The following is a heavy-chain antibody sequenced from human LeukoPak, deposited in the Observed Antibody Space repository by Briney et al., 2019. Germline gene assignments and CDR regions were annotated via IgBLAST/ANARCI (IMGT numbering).Heavy chain of an antibody. CDR3: ANSGWYGYFDY. Sequence: PGGSLRLSCAASGFIVSTNYMSWVRQAPGKELEWVSVIYSGNKTYYAESVKGRFTISRNNSKNTLYLQMNSLRAEDTAVYSCANSGWYGYFDYWGQGTLVTVSS. CDR1: GFIVSTNY. J-gene: IGHJ4*02. CDR2: IYSGNKT. V-gene: IGHV3-53*01. D-gene: IGHD6-19*01.